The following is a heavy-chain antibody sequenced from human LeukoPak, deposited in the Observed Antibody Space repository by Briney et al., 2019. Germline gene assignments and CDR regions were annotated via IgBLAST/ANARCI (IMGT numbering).Heavy chain of an antibody. CDR1: GFIFGSFG. J-gene: IGHJ4*02. Sequence: QPGRSLRLSCSAPGFIFGSFGWHWVRQAPGKGLEYVSAISSNGGRTYYADSVKGRFTISRDNSKNTLYLQMSSLRAEDTAVYYCVKDRVHDSSSYYGYGYWGQGTLVTVSS. D-gene: IGHD3-22*01. CDR3: VKDRVHDSSSYYGYGY. CDR2: ISSNGGRT. V-gene: IGHV3-64D*09.